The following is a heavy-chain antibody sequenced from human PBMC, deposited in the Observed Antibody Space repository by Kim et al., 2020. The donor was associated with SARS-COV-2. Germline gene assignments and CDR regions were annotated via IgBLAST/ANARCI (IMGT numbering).Heavy chain of an antibody. D-gene: IGHD3-22*01. V-gene: IGHV4-39*07. CDR1: GGSISSSSYY. CDR2: IYYSGST. CDR3: ARDVYYDSSGYSSYYFDY. J-gene: IGHJ4*02. Sequence: SETLSLTCTVSGGSISSSSYYWGWIRQPPGKGLEWIGSIYYSGSTYYNPSLKSRVTISVDTSKNQFSLKLSSVTAADTAVYYCARDVYYDSSGYSSYYFDYWGQGTLVTVSS.